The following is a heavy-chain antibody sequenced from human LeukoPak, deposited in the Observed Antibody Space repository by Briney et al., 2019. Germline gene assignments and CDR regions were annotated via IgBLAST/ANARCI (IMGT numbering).Heavy chain of an antibody. CDR1: GGSVSSGSYY. J-gene: IGHJ3*02. CDR2: IYYSGST. Sequence: SETLSLTCTVSGGSVSSGSYYWSWIRQPPGKGLEWIGYIYYSGSTNYNPSLKSRVTISVDTSKNQLSLKLSSVTAADPAVYYCARVGTADAFNIWGQGTMVTVSS. V-gene: IGHV4-61*01. CDR3: ARVGTADAFNI. D-gene: IGHD1-1*01.